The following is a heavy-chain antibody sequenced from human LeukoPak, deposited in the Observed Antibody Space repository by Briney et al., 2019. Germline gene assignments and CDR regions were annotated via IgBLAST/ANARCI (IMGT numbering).Heavy chain of an antibody. CDR3: ARGPYYYGSGSYSGFDY. Sequence: SETLSLTCTVSGGSISSYYWSWIRQPPGKGLEWIGYIYYSGSTNYNPSLKSRVTISVDTSKNQFSLKLSSVTAADTAVYYCARGPYYYGSGSYSGFDYWGQGTLVTVSS. CDR1: GGSISSYY. CDR2: IYYSGST. D-gene: IGHD3-10*01. J-gene: IGHJ4*02. V-gene: IGHV4-59*01.